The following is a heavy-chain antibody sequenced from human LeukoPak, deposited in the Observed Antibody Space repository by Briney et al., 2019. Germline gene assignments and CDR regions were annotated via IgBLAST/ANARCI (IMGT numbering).Heavy chain of an antibody. V-gene: IGHV1-24*01. Sequence: GASVKVSCKVSGYTLTELSMHWVRRAPGKGLEWMGGFDPEDGETIYAQKFQGRVTMTEDTSTDTAYMELSSLRSEDTAVYYCATVFGCSGGSCYSSTHNWFDPWGQGTLVTVSS. CDR2: FDPEDGET. CDR3: ATVFGCSGGSCYSSTHNWFDP. D-gene: IGHD2-15*01. J-gene: IGHJ5*02. CDR1: GYTLTELS.